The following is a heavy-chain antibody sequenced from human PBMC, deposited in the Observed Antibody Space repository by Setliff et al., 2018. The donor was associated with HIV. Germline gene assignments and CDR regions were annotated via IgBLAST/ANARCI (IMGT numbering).Heavy chain of an antibody. D-gene: IGHD1-26*01. J-gene: IGHJ3*02. V-gene: IGHV1-8*02. CDR3: AVGEWELLPDAFDI. Sequence: GAAVKLSRKAAGYTFTSYDINWARQATGQGLEWMGWMHPNRGNTGYAQKFQGRVTMTRNTSISTAYMELSSLRSEDTAVYYCAVGEWELLPDAFDIWGQGTMVTVSS. CDR1: GYTFTSYD. CDR2: MHPNRGNT.